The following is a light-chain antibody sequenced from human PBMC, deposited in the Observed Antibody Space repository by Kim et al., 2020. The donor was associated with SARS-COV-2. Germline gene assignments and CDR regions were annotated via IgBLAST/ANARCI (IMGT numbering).Light chain of an antibody. J-gene: IGLJ1*01. CDR1: SRAIGCYNR. CDR2: EVS. CDR3: CSDTGITTYV. V-gene: IGLV2-18*02. Sequence: GQSITHACTGTSRAIGCYNRVSCYQRSPGTPPKVIIYEVSNRPSGVPDRFSGSKSGNTASLTISGLQAEDEADYYCCSDTGITTYVFGTGTKVTVL.